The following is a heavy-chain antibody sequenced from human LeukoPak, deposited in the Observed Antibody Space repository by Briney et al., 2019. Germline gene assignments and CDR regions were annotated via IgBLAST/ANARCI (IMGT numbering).Heavy chain of an antibody. CDR2: ISYDGSNK. CDR3: ARDSIVGATDYYYGMDV. J-gene: IGHJ6*02. V-gene: IGHV3-30-3*01. D-gene: IGHD1-26*01. CDR1: GFTFSSYA. Sequence: GGSLRLSCAASGFTFSSYAMHWVRQAPGKGLEWVAVISYDGSNKYYADSVKGRLTISRDNSKNTLYLQMNSLRAEDTAVYYCARDSIVGATDYYYGMDVWGQGTTVTVSS.